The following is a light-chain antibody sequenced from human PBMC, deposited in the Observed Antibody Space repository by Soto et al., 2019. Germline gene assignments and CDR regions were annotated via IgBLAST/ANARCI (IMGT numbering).Light chain of an antibody. CDR1: XXXXXX. J-gene: IGKJ2*01. V-gene: IGKV1-39*01. CDR2: AAS. CDR3: QQTYSSPYT. Sequence: DIQMTQSPSSLSASVGDRVTITCRAXXXXXXXLNWYQQRPGKAPNLLIYAASSLRSGVPSRFSGSGSGTDFTLXISXXXXXDFATYYCQQTYSSPYTFGQGTNLEIK.